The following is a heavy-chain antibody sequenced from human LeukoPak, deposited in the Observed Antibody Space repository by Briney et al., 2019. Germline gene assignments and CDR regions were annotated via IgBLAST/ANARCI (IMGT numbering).Heavy chain of an antibody. Sequence: GGSLRLSCAASGFTFSHYGFHWVRQAPGKGLEWVAVIWSDGSSKYYGDSVKGRFIIYRDDSQNTVYLQMNSLRAEDTAVYYCAKDAQRGFDYSNSLEYWGQGSLVTVSS. D-gene: IGHD4-11*01. CDR1: GFTFSHYG. CDR3: AKDAQRGFDYSNSLEY. J-gene: IGHJ4*02. CDR2: IWSDGSSK. V-gene: IGHV3-33*06.